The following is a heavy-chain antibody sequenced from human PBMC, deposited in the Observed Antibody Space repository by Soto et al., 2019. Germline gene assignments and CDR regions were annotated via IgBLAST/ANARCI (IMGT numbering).Heavy chain of an antibody. CDR2: IYYSGRT. D-gene: IGHD3-22*01. V-gene: IGHV4-31*03. CDR3: AIDSYYYDSRGYYSGEVRAFDI. CDR1: GGSISRCGYY. Sequence: QVQLQESGPGLVKPSQTLSLTCTVSGGSISRCGYYWSWIRQHPGKGLECIGYIYYSGRTYYNPSLKSRVTRSVDTSKNQFYLKLSSVTAADTAVYYCAIDSYYYDSRGYYSGEVRAFDIGGQGTMVTVSS. J-gene: IGHJ3*02.